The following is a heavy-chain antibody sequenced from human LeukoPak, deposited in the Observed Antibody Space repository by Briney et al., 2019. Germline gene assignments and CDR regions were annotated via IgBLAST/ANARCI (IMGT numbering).Heavy chain of an antibody. V-gene: IGHV4-4*02. D-gene: IGHD6-13*01. J-gene: IGHJ4*02. CDR3: ARIQRAAGINPRGPFDY. CDR2: IYHSGST. CDR1: GGSISSSNW. Sequence: SETLSLTCAVSGGSISSSNWWSWVRQPPGKGLEWIGEIYHSGSTTYNPSLKSRVTISVDTSKNQFSLKLSSVTAADTAVYYCARIQRAAGINPRGPFDYWGQGTLVTVSS.